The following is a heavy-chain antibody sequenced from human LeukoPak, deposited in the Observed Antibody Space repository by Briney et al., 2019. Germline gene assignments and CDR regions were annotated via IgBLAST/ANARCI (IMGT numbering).Heavy chain of an antibody. CDR2: IYSDGSAP. CDR3: ARVIRYGSAPLNYYAMDV. Sequence: GGSLRLSCAASGFTFGSYWMHWVRQAPGKGLVWVSGIYSDGSAPTYADSVKGRFTISRDNAKSTLYLQMNSLRAEDTAVYYCARVIRYGSAPLNYYAMDVWGQGTTVTVSS. CDR1: GFTFGSYW. J-gene: IGHJ6*02. V-gene: IGHV3-74*01. D-gene: IGHD3-10*01.